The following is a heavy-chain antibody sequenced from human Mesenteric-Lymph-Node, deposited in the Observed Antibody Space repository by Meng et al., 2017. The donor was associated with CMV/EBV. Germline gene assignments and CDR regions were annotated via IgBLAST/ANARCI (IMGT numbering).Heavy chain of an antibody. D-gene: IGHD2-2*01. J-gene: IGHJ4*03. Sequence: GGSLRLSCAASGFTFDDYALHWVRQAPGKGLEWVSSISSSSRYIYYADSVKGRFTISRDNAKNSLYLQMNSLRAEDTAVYYCARDRGYCSLTSCYVWNYFDYWGQGTLVTVSS. CDR1: GFTFDDYA. V-gene: IGHV3-21*06. CDR3: ARDRGYCSLTSCYVWNYFDY. CDR2: ISSSSRYI.